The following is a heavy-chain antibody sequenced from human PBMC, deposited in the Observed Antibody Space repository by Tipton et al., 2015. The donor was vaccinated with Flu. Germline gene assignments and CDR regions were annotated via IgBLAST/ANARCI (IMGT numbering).Heavy chain of an antibody. Sequence: QLVQSGAEVKKPGASVKVSCKASGYTFTSYGISWVRQAPGQGLEWMGWISTYNGNTIYAQRFQGRVTMTTDTSTSTAYMELRSLRSDDTAVYYCARDFRLLQYYDNNGYPIGYWGQGTLVTVSS. CDR2: ISTYNGNT. V-gene: IGHV1-18*01. CDR3: ARDFRLLQYYDNNGYPIGY. CDR1: GYTFTSYG. J-gene: IGHJ4*02. D-gene: IGHD3-22*01.